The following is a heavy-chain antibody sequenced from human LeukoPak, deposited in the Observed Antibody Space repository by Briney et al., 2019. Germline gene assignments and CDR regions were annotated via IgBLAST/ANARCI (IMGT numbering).Heavy chain of an antibody. CDR2: ISGSGGST. CDR1: GFTFSSHW. J-gene: IGHJ4*02. V-gene: IGHV3-23*01. D-gene: IGHD3-9*01. CDR3: AKDSSMYYDILTGHRDY. Sequence: GGSLRLSCGGSGFTFSSHWMSWVRQAPGKGLEWVSAISGSGGSTYYADSVKGRFTISRDNSKNTLYLQMNSLRAEDTAVFYCAKDSSMYYDILTGHRDYWGQGTLVTVSS.